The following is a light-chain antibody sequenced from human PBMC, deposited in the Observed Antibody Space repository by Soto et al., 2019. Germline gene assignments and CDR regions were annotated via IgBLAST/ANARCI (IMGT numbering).Light chain of an antibody. CDR2: IAS. V-gene: IGKV1-9*01. CDR3: QYLNSFPLT. J-gene: IGKJ4*01. Sequence: IQLTQSPSSQSASIGDRVTITCRASQGISNYLAWYQQKPGKAPKLLIYIASTLQGGVPSRFSGSGSGTDFSLTISSLQPEDVATYYCQYLNSFPLTFGGGTKVEIK. CDR1: QGISNY.